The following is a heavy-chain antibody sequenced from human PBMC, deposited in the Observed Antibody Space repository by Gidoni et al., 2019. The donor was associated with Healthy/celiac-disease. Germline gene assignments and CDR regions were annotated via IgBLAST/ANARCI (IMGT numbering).Heavy chain of an antibody. CDR3: ARDLRGSGWYFDL. D-gene: IGHD2-15*01. Sequence: EVQLVESGGGLVKPGWSLRLSCAASGFTFSSYSMNWVRQAPGKGLAWVSSISSSSSYIYYADSVKGRFTISRDNAKNSLYLQMNSLRAEDTAVYYCARDLRGSGWYFDLWGRGTLVTVSS. J-gene: IGHJ2*01. CDR1: GFTFSSYS. CDR2: ISSSSSYI. V-gene: IGHV3-21*01.